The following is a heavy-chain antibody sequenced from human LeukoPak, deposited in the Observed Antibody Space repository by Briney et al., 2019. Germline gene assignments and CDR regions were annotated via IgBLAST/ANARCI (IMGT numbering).Heavy chain of an antibody. CDR2: ISAYNGNT. CDR3: ARDLGVVVRRDTAMAIGNY. CDR1: GYTFTSYG. D-gene: IGHD5-18*01. Sequence: ASVKVSCKASGYTFTSYGISWVRQAPGQGLEWMGWISAYNGNTNHAQKLQGRVTMTTDTSTSTAYMELRSLRSDDTAVYYCARDLGVVVRRDTAMAIGNYWGQGTLVTVSS. J-gene: IGHJ4*02. V-gene: IGHV1-18*01.